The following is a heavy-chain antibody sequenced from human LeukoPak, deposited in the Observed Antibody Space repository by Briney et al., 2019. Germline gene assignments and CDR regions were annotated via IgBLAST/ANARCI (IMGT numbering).Heavy chain of an antibody. CDR1: GGSLSSYY. CDR2: IDYRGTT. V-gene: IGHV4-59*01. CDR3: ARGWGYCSGGNCYFTYFDY. D-gene: IGHD2-15*01. J-gene: IGHJ4*02. Sequence: PSETLSLTCTVSGGSLSSYYWSWIRQPPGKGLEWIGYIDYRGTTSYNPSLKSRVTISVDPSKSQFSLRLSSVTAADTAVYYCARGWGYCSGGNCYFTYFDYWGQGALVTVSS.